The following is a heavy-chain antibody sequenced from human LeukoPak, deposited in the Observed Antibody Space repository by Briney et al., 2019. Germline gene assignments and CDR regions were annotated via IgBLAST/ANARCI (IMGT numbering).Heavy chain of an antibody. D-gene: IGHD3-10*01. CDR3: ARGPNYGSGSYYFGDDAFDI. J-gene: IGHJ3*02. CDR2: IKQDGSEK. CDR1: GFTFSSYW. V-gene: IGHV3-7*01. Sequence: ESGGSLRLSCAASGFTFSSYWMSWVRQAPGKGLEWVANIKQDGSEKYYVDSVKGRFTISRDNAKNSLYLQMNSLRAEDTAVYYCARGPNYGSGSYYFGDDAFDIWGQGTMVTVSS.